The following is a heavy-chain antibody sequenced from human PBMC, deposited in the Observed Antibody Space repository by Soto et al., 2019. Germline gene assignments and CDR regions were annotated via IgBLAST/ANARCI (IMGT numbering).Heavy chain of an antibody. CDR2: VIPIFVTA. CDR1: GGTFSSYS. CDR3: AKHADTMVELFYYYAMDV. D-gene: IGHD3-10*01. J-gene: IGHJ6*02. Sequence: ASLKVSCNASGGTFSSYSISWVRQAPGQRLEWMGGVIPIFVTANYAQKFQGRITITADESTSTPYMELSSLRYGDTAVYYCAKHADTMVELFYYYAMDVWGQGTSVTVSS. V-gene: IGHV1-69*13.